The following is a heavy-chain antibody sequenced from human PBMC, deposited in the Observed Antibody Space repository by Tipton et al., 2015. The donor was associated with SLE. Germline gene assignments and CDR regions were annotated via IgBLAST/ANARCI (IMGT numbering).Heavy chain of an antibody. CDR2: IRAYNGDT. J-gene: IGHJ2*01. Sequence: QSGPEVKKPGSSVKVSCKASGGTFNSSAVSWVRQAPGQGLEWMGWIRAYNGDTNYAQKLQGRVTMTTDTSTSTAYMELRSLRSEDTAVYYCASQQPSSAFYWYFDLWGRGTLVTVSS. V-gene: IGHV1-18*01. CDR3: ASQQPSSAFYWYFDL. D-gene: IGHD6-13*01. CDR1: GGTFNSSA.